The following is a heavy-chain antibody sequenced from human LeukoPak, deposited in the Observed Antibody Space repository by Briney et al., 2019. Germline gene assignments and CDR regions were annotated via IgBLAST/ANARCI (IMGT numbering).Heavy chain of an antibody. CDR1: GFTFSDYY. CDR3: VRDTGGSGSYPDY. Sequence: GGSLRLSCGASGFTFSDYYMNWVRQAPGKGLEWVANVKQDSSQKYYMDSVKGRFTISRDNAKTSLYLQLNSLRAEDTAMYYCVRDTGGSGSYPDYWGQGTLVTVSS. D-gene: IGHD1-26*01. CDR2: VKQDSSQK. V-gene: IGHV3-7*01. J-gene: IGHJ4*02.